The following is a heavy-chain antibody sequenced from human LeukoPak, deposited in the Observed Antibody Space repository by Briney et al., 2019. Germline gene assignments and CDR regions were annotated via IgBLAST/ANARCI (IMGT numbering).Heavy chain of an antibody. CDR2: IYYSGST. D-gene: IGHD1-7*01. CDR3: TRDRGWNSRYGMDV. Sequence: SETLSLTCTVSGGSISSYYWSWIRQPPGKGLEWIGYIYYSGSTNYNPSLKSRVTISVDTSKNQFSLKLSSVTAADTAVYYCTRDRGWNSRYGMDVWGQGTTVTVSS. V-gene: IGHV4-59*12. CDR1: GGSISSYY. J-gene: IGHJ6*02.